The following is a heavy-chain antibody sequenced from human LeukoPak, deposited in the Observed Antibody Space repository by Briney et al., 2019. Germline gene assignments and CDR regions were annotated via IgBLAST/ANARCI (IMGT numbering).Heavy chain of an antibody. J-gene: IGHJ4*02. CDR2: ISGSGGST. Sequence: GGSLRLSCGTSGFNFCRLAIKLGRQAPGKGLEWVSAISGSGGSTYYADSVKGRFTISRDNSKNTLYLQMNSLRVEDTAVYYCAKDWHDYGDSFDYWGQGTLVTVSS. CDR3: AKDWHDYGDSFDY. CDR1: GFNFCRLA. V-gene: IGHV3-23*01. D-gene: IGHD4-17*01.